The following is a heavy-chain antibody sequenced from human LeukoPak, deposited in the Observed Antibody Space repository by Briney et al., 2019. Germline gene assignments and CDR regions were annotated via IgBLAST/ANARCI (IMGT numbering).Heavy chain of an antibody. J-gene: IGHJ4*02. CDR2: ISYSGST. V-gene: IGHV4-59*12. Sequence: SETLSLTCTVSGGSISSYYWNWIRQPPGKGLEWIGSISYSGSTNYNPSLESRVTISVDTSKNQFSLKLSSVTAADTAVYYCARGGYSNGVYFDYWGQGTLVTVSS. CDR1: GGSISSYY. D-gene: IGHD5-12*01. CDR3: ARGGYSNGVYFDY.